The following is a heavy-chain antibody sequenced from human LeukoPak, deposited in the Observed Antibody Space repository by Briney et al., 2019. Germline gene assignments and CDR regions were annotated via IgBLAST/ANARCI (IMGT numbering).Heavy chain of an antibody. Sequence: ASVKVSCKASGYTFTSYDINWVRQATGQGLEWMGWMNPNSGNTGYAQKFQGRVTMTRNTSISTAYMELSSLRSEDTAVYYCARGCGANYYYYMDVWGKGTTVTISS. J-gene: IGHJ6*03. CDR2: MNPNSGNT. CDR3: ARGCGANYYYYMDV. CDR1: GYTFTSYD. D-gene: IGHD4-17*01. V-gene: IGHV1-8*02.